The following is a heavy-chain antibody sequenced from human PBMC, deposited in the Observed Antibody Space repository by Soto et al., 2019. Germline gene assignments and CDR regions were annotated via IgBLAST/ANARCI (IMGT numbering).Heavy chain of an antibody. D-gene: IGHD3-16*01. Sequence: PGEALKISCAASGFTFTKAWMSWVRQAPGKGLEWVGRVKSKVDGGTSDYAAGAKGRVTISRDDSKATVVLQMNSQKIEDTAGDSSPTPGTYTRWASYNGMEVWGQGTTVTVSS. J-gene: IGHJ6*02. V-gene: IGHV3-15*01. CDR3: PTPGTYTRWASYNGMEV. CDR1: GFTFTKAW. CDR2: VKSKVDGGTS.